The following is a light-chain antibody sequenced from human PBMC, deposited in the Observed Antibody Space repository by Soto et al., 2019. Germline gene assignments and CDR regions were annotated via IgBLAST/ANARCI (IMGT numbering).Light chain of an antibody. CDR2: AAS. CDR3: QQSYSTPHYT. CDR1: QSISSY. V-gene: IGKV1-39*01. J-gene: IGKJ2*01. Sequence: DIQMTQSPSSLSASVGDRVTITCRASQSISSYLNWYQQKPGKAPKLLIYAASSLQSGVPSRLSGSGSGTYFTLTISSLQPEDFATYYCQQSYSTPHYTFGQGTKLDIK.